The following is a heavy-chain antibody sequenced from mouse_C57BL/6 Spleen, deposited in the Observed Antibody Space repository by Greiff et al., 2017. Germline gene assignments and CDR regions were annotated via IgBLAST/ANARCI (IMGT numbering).Heavy chain of an antibody. CDR3: ARELFYAMDY. J-gene: IGHJ4*01. V-gene: IGHV1-82*01. Sequence: VMLVESGPELVKPGASVKISCKASGYAFSSSWMNWVKQRPGKGLEWIGRIYPGDGDTNYNGKFKGKATLTEDKSTSTAYLQLSSLTSEDSAVYFCARELFYAMDYWGQGTSVTVSS. CDR2: IYPGDGDT. CDR1: GYAFSSSW.